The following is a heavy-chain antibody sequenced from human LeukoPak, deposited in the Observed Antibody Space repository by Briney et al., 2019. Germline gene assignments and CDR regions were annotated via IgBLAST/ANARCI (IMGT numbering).Heavy chain of an antibody. CDR2: ISSSSYI. CDR3: ARHYDSNSYGPGY. Sequence: GGSLRLSCAASGFTFSSYSLNWVRQAPGKGLEWVSSISSSSYIYYADSVKGRFTTSRDNAKNSLYLQMNSLRAEDTAVYYCARHYDSNSYGPGYWGQGTLVTVSS. V-gene: IGHV3-21*01. CDR1: GFTFSSYS. D-gene: IGHD3-22*01. J-gene: IGHJ4*02.